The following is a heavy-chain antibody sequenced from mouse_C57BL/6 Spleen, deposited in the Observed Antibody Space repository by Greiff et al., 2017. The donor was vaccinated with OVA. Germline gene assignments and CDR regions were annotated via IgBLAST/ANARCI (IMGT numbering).Heavy chain of an antibody. CDR3: ARDDGSSYWYFDV. D-gene: IGHD1-1*01. CDR2: IGYDGSN. J-gene: IGHJ1*03. Sequence: EVQLVESGPGLVKPSQSLSLTCSVSGYPITSGYFSYLIRPFPGNKLEWMGYIGYDGSNYYNPSLKNRISITRAKSENQLFMKLISVTTADTATYYCARDDGSSYWYFDVWGTGTTLTVSS. V-gene: IGHV3-6*01. CDR1: GYPITSGYF.